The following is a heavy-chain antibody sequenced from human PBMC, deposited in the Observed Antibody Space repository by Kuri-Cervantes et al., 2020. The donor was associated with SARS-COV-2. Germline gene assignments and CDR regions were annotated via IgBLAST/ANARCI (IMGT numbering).Heavy chain of an antibody. CDR3: AGTTAAGTDY. J-gene: IGHJ4*02. V-gene: IGHV4-4*07. CDR1: GGSIGSYY. D-gene: IGHD6-13*01. Sequence: SETLSLTCTVSGGSIGSYYWSWIRQPAGKGLEWIGRIYTSGSTNYNPSLKSRDTISVDTSKNQFSLKLSSVTAADTAVYYCAGTTAAGTDYWGQGTLVTVSS. CDR2: IYTSGST.